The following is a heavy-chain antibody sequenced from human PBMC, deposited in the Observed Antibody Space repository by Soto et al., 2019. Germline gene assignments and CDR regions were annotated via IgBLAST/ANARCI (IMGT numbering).Heavy chain of an antibody. CDR3: ARAGDYDYIWGPKGFDY. CDR1: GGSISSGGYY. J-gene: IGHJ4*02. Sequence: SETLSLTCTVSGGSISSGGYYWSWIRQHPGKGLEWIGYIYYSGSTYYNPSLKSRVTISVDTSKNQFSLKLSSVTAADTAVYYCARAGDYDYIWGPKGFDYWGQGTLVTVSS. D-gene: IGHD3-16*01. V-gene: IGHV4-31*03. CDR2: IYYSGST.